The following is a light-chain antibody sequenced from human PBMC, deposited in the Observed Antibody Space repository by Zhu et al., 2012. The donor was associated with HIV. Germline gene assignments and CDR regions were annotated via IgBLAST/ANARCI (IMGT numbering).Light chain of an antibody. Sequence: IVLTQSPATLSLSPGERATVSCRASRSVRSFLACTQSWPGSRLLIYDTSKRATGIPARFSGSGSGTDFTLTISSLEPEDFALYYCQQRSDRPLTFGGGPRSEIK. CDR2: DTS. CDR1: RSVRSF. CDR3: QQRSDRPLT. V-gene: IGKV3-11*01. J-gene: IGKJ4*01.